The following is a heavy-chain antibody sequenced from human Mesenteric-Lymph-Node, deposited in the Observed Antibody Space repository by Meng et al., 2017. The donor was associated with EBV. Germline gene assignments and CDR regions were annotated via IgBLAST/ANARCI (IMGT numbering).Heavy chain of an antibody. V-gene: IGHV3-30-3*01. D-gene: IGHD3-22*01. CDR1: GFTFSSYA. CDR3: ARDRDAYYYDSSGYYPGYFDL. Sequence: QVQLVESGGGVVQPGRSLRLSCAASGFTFSSYAMHWVRQAPGKGLEWVAVISYDGSNKYYADSVKGRFTISRDNSKNTLYLQMNSLRAEDTAVYYCARDRDAYYYDSSGYYPGYFDLWGRGTLVTAAS. J-gene: IGHJ2*01. CDR2: ISYDGSNK.